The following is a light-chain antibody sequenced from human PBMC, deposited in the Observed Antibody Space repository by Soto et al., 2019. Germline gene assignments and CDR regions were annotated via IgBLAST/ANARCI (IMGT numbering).Light chain of an antibody. J-gene: IGKJ1*01. Sequence: PGDRVTLSCRASQSGSSSYLGWFQQRPGQAPRLLIYDTYNRATGIPDRFSGSGSGTDFTLTISRLEPEDFAVYYCQQRCNWPLTFGQGTKVEIK. CDR1: QSGSSSY. V-gene: IGKV3D-20*02. CDR2: DTY. CDR3: QQRCNWPLT.